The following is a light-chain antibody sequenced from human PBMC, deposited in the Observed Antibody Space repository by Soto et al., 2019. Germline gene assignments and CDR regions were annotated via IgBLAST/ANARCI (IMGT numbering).Light chain of an antibody. CDR2: SAS. J-gene: IGKJ4*01. CDR1: QSVSSH. CDR3: QQYGSSPPLT. Sequence: EIVLTQSPGTLSLSPGERATLSCRASQSVSSHLAWYQQKPGQAPRLLIYSASSRATGIPDRFSGSGSGTDFTLTISRLEPEDFAVDYWQQYGSSPPLTFGGGTKVEIK. V-gene: IGKV3-20*01.